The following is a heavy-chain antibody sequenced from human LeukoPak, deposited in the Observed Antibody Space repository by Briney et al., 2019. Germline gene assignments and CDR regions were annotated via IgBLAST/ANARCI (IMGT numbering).Heavy chain of an antibody. CDR1: GFTFDSFA. CDR3: AKRPTAVTTFGRDY. J-gene: IGHJ4*02. CDR2: ISGSGAST. Sequence: GGSLRLSCAASGFTFDSFAMSWVRQAPGKGLEWLSAISGSGASTYYGDSVKGRFTISRDNSRDTLYLQMDSLRAEDTAGYYCAKRPTAVTTFGRDYWGQGTLVTVSS. D-gene: IGHD4-17*01. V-gene: IGHV3-23*01.